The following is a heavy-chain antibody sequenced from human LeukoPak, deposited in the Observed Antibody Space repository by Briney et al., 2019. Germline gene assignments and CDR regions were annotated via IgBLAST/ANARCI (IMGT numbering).Heavy chain of an antibody. D-gene: IGHD6-13*01. J-gene: IGHJ6*04. CDR3: AKGSWSGYGMDV. CDR2: ISYDGSTK. V-gene: IGHV3-30*18. CDR1: GFTFSSYG. Sequence: GRSLRLSCAASGFTFSSYGMHWVRQAPGKGLEWVAVISYDGSTKYYADSVKGRFTISRDNSKNTLYLQMNSLRAEDTAVYYCAKGSWSGYGMDVWGKGTTVTVSS.